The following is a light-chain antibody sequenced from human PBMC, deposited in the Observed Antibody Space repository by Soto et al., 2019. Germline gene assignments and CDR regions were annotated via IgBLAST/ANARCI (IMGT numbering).Light chain of an antibody. Sequence: QSVLTQPASVSGSPGQSITISCTGTSSDVGGYNYVSWYQQHPGKAPKLMIYEVSNRPSGVSYRFSGSKSGNTASLTISGLHAEDEADYYCNSYTSSGIVFGTGTKVTVL. J-gene: IGLJ1*01. V-gene: IGLV2-14*01. CDR3: NSYTSSGIV. CDR2: EVS. CDR1: SSDVGGYNY.